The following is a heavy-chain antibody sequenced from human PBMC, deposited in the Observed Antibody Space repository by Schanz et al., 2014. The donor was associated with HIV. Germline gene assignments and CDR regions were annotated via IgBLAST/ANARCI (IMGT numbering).Heavy chain of an antibody. V-gene: IGHV3-33*01. CDR2: IRYDGSDK. CDR1: GFNFRTYG. Sequence: VQLVESGGDLVQPGRSLRLSCAASGFNFRTYGMHWVRQAPGKGLEWVADIRYDGSDKYYADSVKGRFTISRDNSKNTLYLQMNSLRAEDTALYYCARGGTTDYLDNWGQGTLVTVSS. CDR3: ARGGTTDYLDN. J-gene: IGHJ4*02. D-gene: IGHD4-17*01.